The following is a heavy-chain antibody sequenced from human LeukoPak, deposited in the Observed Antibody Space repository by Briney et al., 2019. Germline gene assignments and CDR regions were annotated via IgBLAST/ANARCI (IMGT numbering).Heavy chain of an antibody. J-gene: IGHJ4*02. V-gene: IGHV3-23*01. Sequence: PGGSLRLSCAASGYSFSSFAMSWVRQAPGKGLEWVSGISASGSTTYYADSVKGRFTISRDNSKNTLNVQMNSLRAEDTAVYYCAKDRNWGSRPSPQDYWGQGTLVTVSS. CDR2: ISASGSTT. CDR1: GYSFSSFA. D-gene: IGHD7-27*01. CDR3: AKDRNWGSRPSPQDY.